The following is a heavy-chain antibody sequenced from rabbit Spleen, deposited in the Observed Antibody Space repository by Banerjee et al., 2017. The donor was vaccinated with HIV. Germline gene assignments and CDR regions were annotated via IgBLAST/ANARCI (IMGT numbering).Heavy chain of an antibody. V-gene: IGHV1S7*01. CDR1: GFDFSSYS. J-gene: IGHJ6*01. D-gene: IGHD4-1*01. CDR2: IYTGRGGT. CDR3: ARYYIFYGMDL. Sequence: QLVESRGGLVQPGGSLTLSCKTSGFDFSSYSMSWVRQAPGKGLEWIGAIYTGRGGTDYANWVNGRFTISSDNAQYTVDLQMNSLTAADTATYFCARYYIFYGMDLWGPGTLVTVS.